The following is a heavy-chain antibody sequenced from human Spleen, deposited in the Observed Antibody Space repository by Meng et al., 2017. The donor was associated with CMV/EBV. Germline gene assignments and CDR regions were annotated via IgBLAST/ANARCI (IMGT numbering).Heavy chain of an antibody. V-gene: IGHV1-18*01. J-gene: IGHJ5*02. CDR2: ISTYTGDT. CDR3: ARDQGNWNDVSWFDP. Sequence: ASVKVSCKASGYTFTRYSITWVRQAPGQGLEWMGWISTYTGDTNYAQKFQGRVTMTTETSTSTAYMELRSLRSDDTAVYYCARDQGNWNDVSWFDPWGHGTLVTVSS. D-gene: IGHD1-1*01. CDR1: GYTFTRYS.